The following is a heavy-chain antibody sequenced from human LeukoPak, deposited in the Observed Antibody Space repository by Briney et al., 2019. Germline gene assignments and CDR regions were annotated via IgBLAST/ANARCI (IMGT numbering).Heavy chain of an antibody. V-gene: IGHV3-7*01. CDR2: IKQDGSEK. Sequence: GGSLRLSCAASGFTFSSYWMSWVRQAPGKGLEWVANIKQDGSEKYYVDSVKGRFTISRDNAKNTLYLQMNSLRAEDTAVYYCARGSIQLRFDPWGQGTLVTVSS. J-gene: IGHJ5*02. CDR3: ARGSIQLRFDP. CDR1: GFTFSSYW. D-gene: IGHD5-18*01.